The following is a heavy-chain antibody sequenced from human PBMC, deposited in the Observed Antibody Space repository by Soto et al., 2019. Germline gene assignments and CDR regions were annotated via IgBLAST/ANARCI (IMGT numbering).Heavy chain of an antibody. CDR2: IVPVLGTP. J-gene: IGHJ5*01. CDR3: GGASNCNGTGLICFDS. V-gene: IGHV1-69*11. CDR1: GGSFNSHA. Sequence: QVQLLQSGSEVKKPGSSVNVSCKASGGSFNSHAYSWVRRAPGQGLEWMGKIVPVLGTPNSAPKFQARLKITAEESTSTVHMEVSRLTSDDTVVDYCGGASNCNGTGLICFDSWGQGTMVTVSS. D-gene: IGHD2-15*01.